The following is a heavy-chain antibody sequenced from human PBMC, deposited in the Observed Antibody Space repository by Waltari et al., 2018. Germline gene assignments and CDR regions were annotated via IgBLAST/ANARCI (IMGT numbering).Heavy chain of an antibody. CDR2: IYYSGST. J-gene: IGHJ4*02. CDR1: GGSISSSSYY. D-gene: IGHD6-19*01. V-gene: IGHV4-39*07. Sequence: QLQLQESGPGLVKPSETLSLPCTVSGGSISSSSYYWGWIRQPPGKGLEWIGSIYYSGSTYYNPSLKSRVTISVDTSKNQFSLKLSSVTAADTAVYYCARKTMKQWLVESVDYWGQGTLVTVSS. CDR3: ARKTMKQWLVESVDY.